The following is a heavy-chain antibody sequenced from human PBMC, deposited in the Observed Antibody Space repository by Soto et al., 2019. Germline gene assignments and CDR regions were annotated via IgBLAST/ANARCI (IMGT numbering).Heavy chain of an antibody. CDR2: IYPGDPDT. J-gene: IGHJ4*02. CDR3: ARRGGNRFPVDY. CDR1: GYSFSTYW. D-gene: IGHD2-15*01. V-gene: IGHV5-51*01. Sequence: GESLKISCTVSGYSFSTYWIAWVRQMPGKGLEWMGIIYPGDPDTRYSPSFQGQVTISADKSISTAYLQWSSLKASDTAMYYCARRGGNRFPVDYWGQGTLVTVLL.